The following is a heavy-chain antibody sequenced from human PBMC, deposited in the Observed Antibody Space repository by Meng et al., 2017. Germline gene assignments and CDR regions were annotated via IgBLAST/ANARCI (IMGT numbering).Heavy chain of an antibody. J-gene: IGHJ4*02. CDR2: ISSDGSNK. CDR3: ARDMVLGTSGWDPDY. D-gene: IGHD6-19*01. CDR1: GFTFSGHA. V-gene: IGHV3-30*04. Sequence: GESLKISCAASGFTFSGHAMHWVRQAPGKGLEWVAIISSDGSNKYYADSVKGRFTLSRDNSKNTVNLQMSSLRAEDTGLYYCARDMVLGTSGWDPDYWGQGTLVTVSS.